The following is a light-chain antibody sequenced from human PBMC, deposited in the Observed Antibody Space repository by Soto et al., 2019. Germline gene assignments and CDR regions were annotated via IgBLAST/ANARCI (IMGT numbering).Light chain of an antibody. CDR1: QSVSSSY. Sequence: EIVLTQSPGTLSFSPGERATLSCRASQSVSSSYLAWYQQKPGQAPRLLIYGASSRATGIPDRFSGSGSGTDFTLTIARLGPEDFAVYYCQQYGDSPRTFGQGTRLEIK. CDR3: QQYGDSPRT. CDR2: GAS. V-gene: IGKV3-20*01. J-gene: IGKJ5*01.